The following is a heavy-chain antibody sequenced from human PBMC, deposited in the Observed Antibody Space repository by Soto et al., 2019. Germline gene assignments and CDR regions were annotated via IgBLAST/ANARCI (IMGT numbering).Heavy chain of an antibody. Sequence: VQLQESGPGLVKPSETLSLTCTVSGVSITSHYWTWIRQPPGKGLEWIGNIHYSGSTNYSPSLKGRVIISVDTSENQSSLKLSSVTTADTAVYYWTVGGDGHPFDYWGQGPLVTVSA. J-gene: IGHJ4*02. CDR2: IHYSGST. CDR3: TVGGDGHPFDY. D-gene: IGHD2-21*01. CDR1: GVSITSHY. V-gene: IGHV4-59*11.